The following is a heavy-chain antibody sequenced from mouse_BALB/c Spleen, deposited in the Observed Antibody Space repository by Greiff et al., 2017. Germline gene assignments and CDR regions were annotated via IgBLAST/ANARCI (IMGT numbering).Heavy chain of an antibody. CDR3: ASSLYGSSLGY. CDR1: GYTFTSYW. J-gene: IGHJ2*01. Sequence: QVQLQQPGAELVKPGASVKLSCKASGYTFTSYWMHWVKQRPGQGLEWIGEIDPSDSYTNYNQKFKGKATLTVDKSSSTAYMQLSSLTSEDSAVYYCASSLYGSSLGYWGQGTTLTVSS. CDR2: IDPSDSYT. D-gene: IGHD1-1*01. V-gene: IGHV1-69*02.